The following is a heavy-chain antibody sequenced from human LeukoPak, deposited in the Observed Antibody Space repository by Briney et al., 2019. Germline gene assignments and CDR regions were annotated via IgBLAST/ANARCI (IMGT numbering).Heavy chain of an antibody. V-gene: IGHV4-59*08. CDR3: AGHQLEYSSSSIPFDY. CDR1: GGSISSYY. CDR2: ISYSGST. Sequence: SETLSLTCTVSGGSISSYYWSWIRQPPGKGLEWSGYISYSGSTNYNPSPKSRVTISVDTSKNQFSLKLSSVTAADTAVYYCAGHQLEYSSSSIPFDYWGQGTLVTVSS. J-gene: IGHJ4*02. D-gene: IGHD6-6*01.